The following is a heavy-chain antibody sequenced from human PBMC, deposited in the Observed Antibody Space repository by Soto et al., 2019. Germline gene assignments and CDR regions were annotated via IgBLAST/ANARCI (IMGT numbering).Heavy chain of an antibody. CDR2: ISYDGSNK. J-gene: IGHJ6*02. V-gene: IGHV3-30-3*01. CDR3: ARSGYPPYYYGMDV. D-gene: IGHD5-18*01. Sequence: GGSLRLSCAASGFTFSSYAMHWVRQAPGKGLEWVAVISYDGSNKYYADSVKGRFTISRDNSKNTLYLQMNSLRAEDTAVYYCARSGYPPYYYGMDVWGQGTTVTVSS. CDR1: GFTFSSYA.